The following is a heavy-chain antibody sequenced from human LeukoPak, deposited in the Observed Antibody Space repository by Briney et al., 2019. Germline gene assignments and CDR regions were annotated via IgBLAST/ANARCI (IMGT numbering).Heavy chain of an antibody. V-gene: IGHV5-51*01. CDR3: ARPRGYSYGTYFDY. CDR1: GYSFTSHW. CDR2: IYPGDSDV. Sequence: GESLKISCRGSGYSFTSHWIGWLRQMPGKGLEWMGIIYPGDSDVRYSPSFQGQVTISADESISTAYLQWSSLKASDTAMYYCARPRGYSYGTYFDYWGQGTLVTVSS. J-gene: IGHJ4*02. D-gene: IGHD5-18*01.